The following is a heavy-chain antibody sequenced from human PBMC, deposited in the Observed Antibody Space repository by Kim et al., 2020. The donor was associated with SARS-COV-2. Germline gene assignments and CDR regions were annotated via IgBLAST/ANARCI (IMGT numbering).Heavy chain of an antibody. J-gene: IGHJ4*02. D-gene: IGHD3-22*01. V-gene: IGHV3-30*02. Sequence: VKGRFTISRDNSKNTLYLQMNSLRAEDTAVYYCAKVVSYYYDSSGYYLDYWGQGTLVTVSS. CDR3: AKVVSYYYDSSGYYLDY.